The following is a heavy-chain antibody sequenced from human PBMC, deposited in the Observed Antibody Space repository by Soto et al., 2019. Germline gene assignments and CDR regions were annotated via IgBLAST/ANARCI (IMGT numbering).Heavy chain of an antibody. CDR3: AKCPRYVYDSSGYDLDY. D-gene: IGHD3-22*01. J-gene: IGHJ4*02. Sequence: EVQLLESGGGLVQPGGSLRLSCAASGFTFSSYAMSWVRQDPGKGLEWVSAISGSGGSTYYADSVKGRFTISRDNSKNTLYLQMNSLRAEDTAVYYCAKCPRYVYDSSGYDLDYWGQGTLVTVSS. CDR2: ISGSGGST. V-gene: IGHV3-23*01. CDR1: GFTFSSYA.